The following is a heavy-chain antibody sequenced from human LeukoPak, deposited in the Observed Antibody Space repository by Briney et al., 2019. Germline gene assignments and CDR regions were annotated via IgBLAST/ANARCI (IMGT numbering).Heavy chain of an antibody. V-gene: IGHV3-33*01. Sequence: GGSLRLSCAASGFTFSSYGMHWVRPAPGKGLEWGAVIWYDGSNKYYADSVKGRFTISRDNSKNTLYLQMNSLRAEDTAVYYCARDKPPPYYYDSSGIFDYWGQGTLVTVSS. D-gene: IGHD3-22*01. CDR2: IWYDGSNK. CDR3: ARDKPPPYYYDSSGIFDY. CDR1: GFTFSSYG. J-gene: IGHJ4*02.